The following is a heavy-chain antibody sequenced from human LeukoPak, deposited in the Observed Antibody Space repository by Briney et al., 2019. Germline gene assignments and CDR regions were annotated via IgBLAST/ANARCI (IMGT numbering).Heavy chain of an antibody. Sequence: GGSLRLSCAASGFTFSSYAMSWVRQAPGKGLEWVSAISGSGGSTSYAGSVKGRFTISRDNSKNTLYLQMNSLRAEDTAVYFCAKDGYSSGWNFDYWGQGTLVTVSS. CDR1: GFTFSSYA. V-gene: IGHV3-23*01. CDR3: AKDGYSSGWNFDY. J-gene: IGHJ4*02. D-gene: IGHD6-19*01. CDR2: ISGSGGST.